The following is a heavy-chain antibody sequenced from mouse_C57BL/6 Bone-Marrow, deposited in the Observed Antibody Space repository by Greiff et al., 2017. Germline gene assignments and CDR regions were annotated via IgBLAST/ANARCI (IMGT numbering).Heavy chain of an antibody. CDR2: ISDGGSYT. D-gene: IGHD1-2*01. V-gene: IGHV5-4*01. J-gene: IGHJ4*01. CDR3: ARDGYPMDY. CDR1: GFTFSSYA. Sequence: EVKLVESGGGLVKPGGSLKLSCAASGFTFSSYAMSWVRQTPEKRLEWVATISDGGSYTYYPDNVKGRFTISRDNAKNNLDLQMSHLKSEDTAMYYCARDGYPMDYWGQGTSVTVSS.